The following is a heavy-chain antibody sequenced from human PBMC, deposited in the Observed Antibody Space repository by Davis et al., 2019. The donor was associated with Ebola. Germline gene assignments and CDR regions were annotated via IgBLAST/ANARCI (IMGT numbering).Heavy chain of an antibody. CDR1: GFTFTTYA. CDR3: AAGAWGSDAFDI. V-gene: IGHV3-23*01. CDR2: ISYSGGST. J-gene: IGHJ3*02. D-gene: IGHD7-27*01. Sequence: GGSLRLSCAASGFTFTTYALSWVRQAPGQGLEWVSTISYSGGSTYYADSVKGRFTISRDNSKKTLYLQMNSLRAEDTAVYYCAAGAWGSDAFDIWGQGTMVTVSS.